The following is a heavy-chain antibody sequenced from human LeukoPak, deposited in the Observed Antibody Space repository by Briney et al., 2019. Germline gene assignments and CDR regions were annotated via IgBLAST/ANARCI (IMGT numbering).Heavy chain of an antibody. J-gene: IGHJ4*02. D-gene: IGHD1-26*01. CDR1: GFTFSDYY. CDR2: ISSSSTYT. V-gene: IGHV3-11*06. Sequence: GGSLRLSCAASGFTFSDYYMNWIRQAPGKGLEWVSYISSSSTYTNYADSVKGRFTISRDNSKNTLYLQMNSLRAEDTAVYYCARALQWELTPFDYWGQGTLVTVSS. CDR3: ARALQWELTPFDY.